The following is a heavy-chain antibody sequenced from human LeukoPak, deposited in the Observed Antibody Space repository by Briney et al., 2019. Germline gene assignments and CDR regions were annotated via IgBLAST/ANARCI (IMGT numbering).Heavy chain of an antibody. J-gene: IGHJ4*02. CDR2: INHSGST. Sequence: SETLSLTCAVYGGSFSGYYWSWIRQPPGKGLEWIGEINHSGSTNYSPSLKSRVTISVDTSKNQFSLKLSSVTAADTAVYYCARDPTYYDFWSGYYAGGLFDYWGQGTLVTVSS. CDR3: ARDPTYYDFWSGYYAGGLFDY. CDR1: GGSFSGYY. V-gene: IGHV4-34*01. D-gene: IGHD3-3*01.